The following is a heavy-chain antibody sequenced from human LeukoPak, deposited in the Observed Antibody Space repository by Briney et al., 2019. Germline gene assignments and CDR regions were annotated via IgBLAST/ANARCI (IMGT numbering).Heavy chain of an antibody. CDR3: ARVSTTYYYGSGSYSHFDY. D-gene: IGHD3-10*01. CDR2: IRSKANSYAT. J-gene: IGHJ4*02. Sequence: GGSLRLSCAASGFTFSGSAMHWVRQASGKGLEWVGRIRSKANSYATAYAASVKGRFTISRDDSKNTAYLQMNSLKTEDTAVYYCARVSTTYYYGSGSYSHFDYWGQGTLVTVSS. CDR1: GFTFSGSA. V-gene: IGHV3-73*01.